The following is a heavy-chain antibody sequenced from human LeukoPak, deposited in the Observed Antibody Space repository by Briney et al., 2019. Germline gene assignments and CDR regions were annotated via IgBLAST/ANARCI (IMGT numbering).Heavy chain of an antibody. CDR2: IRSKANSYAT. Sequence: GGSLRLSCAASGFTFSGSAMHWVRQASGKGLEWVGRIRSKANSYATAYAASVKGRFTISRDDSKNTAYLQMNSLKTEDTAVYYCTRHGSSTVVGATTVYWGQGTLVTVSS. J-gene: IGHJ4*02. CDR1: GFTFSGSA. D-gene: IGHD1-26*01. CDR3: TRHGSSTVVGATTVY. V-gene: IGHV3-73*01.